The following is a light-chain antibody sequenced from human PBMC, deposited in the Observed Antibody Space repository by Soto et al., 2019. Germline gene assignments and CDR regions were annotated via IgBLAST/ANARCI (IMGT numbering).Light chain of an antibody. Sequence: EIVMTQSPVTLSVSPGERVTLSCRASQSVSSNLAWFQQKPGQGPRLLIYGASTRATGIPARFSGSGSETDFTLTISSLEPEDFAVYYCQQRSNWPSTFGQGTRLEIK. V-gene: IGKV3-15*01. CDR1: QSVSSN. CDR2: GAS. CDR3: QQRSNWPST. J-gene: IGKJ5*01.